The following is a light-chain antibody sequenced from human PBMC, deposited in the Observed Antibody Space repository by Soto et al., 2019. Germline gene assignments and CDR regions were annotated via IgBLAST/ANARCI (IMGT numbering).Light chain of an antibody. J-gene: IGKJ5*01. CDR1: QGISSY. CDR2: AAS. CDR3: QQYYSYPIT. Sequence: IQMTQSPSTLSASLGDRVTVTLPASQGISSYLVWYQQKPGKAPKLLIYAASTLQSGEPSRISGSGSGTDFTLTISCLQSADFATYYCQQYYSYPITCGQGTRLE. V-gene: IGKV1-8*01.